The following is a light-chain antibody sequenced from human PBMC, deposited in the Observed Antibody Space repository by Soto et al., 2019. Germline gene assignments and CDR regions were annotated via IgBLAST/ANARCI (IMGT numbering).Light chain of an antibody. Sequence: QSALTQPASVSGSPGQSITISCTGTSSDYNYVSWYQQHPGKAPQLIIYELSFRPSGVSNRFSGSKSGNTASLTISGLQAEDEADYYCSSYSSSSTWVFGGGTKLTVL. CDR3: SSYSSSSTWV. CDR2: ELS. V-gene: IGLV2-14*01. J-gene: IGLJ3*02. CDR1: SSDYNY.